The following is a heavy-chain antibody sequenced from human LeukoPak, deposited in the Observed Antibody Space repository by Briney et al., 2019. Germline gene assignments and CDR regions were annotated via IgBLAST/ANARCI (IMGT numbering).Heavy chain of an antibody. CDR1: GFTFSSYS. CDR2: ISSSSSYI. D-gene: IGHD1-26*01. J-gene: IGHJ4*02. CDR3: AKSTDSYSGSYLDY. Sequence: GSLRLSCAASGFTFSSYSMNWVRQAPGKGLEWVSSISSSSSYIYYADSVKGRFTISRDNAKNSLYLQMNSLRAEDTAVYYCAKSTDSYSGSYLDYWGQGTLVTVSS. V-gene: IGHV3-21*01.